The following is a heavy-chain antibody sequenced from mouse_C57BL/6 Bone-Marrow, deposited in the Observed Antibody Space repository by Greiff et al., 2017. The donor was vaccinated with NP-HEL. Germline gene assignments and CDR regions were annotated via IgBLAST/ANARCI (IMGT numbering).Heavy chain of an antibody. Sequence: VQLQQSGPELVKPGASVKISCKASGYAFSSSWMNWVKQRPGKGLEWIGRIYPGDGDTNYNGKFKGKATLTADKSSSTAYMQLSSLTSEDSAVYFCARAGYYVSLQWGQGTSVTVSS. D-gene: IGHD1-1*01. CDR1: GYAFSSSW. CDR3: ARAGYYVSLQ. CDR2: IYPGDGDT. V-gene: IGHV1-82*01. J-gene: IGHJ4*01.